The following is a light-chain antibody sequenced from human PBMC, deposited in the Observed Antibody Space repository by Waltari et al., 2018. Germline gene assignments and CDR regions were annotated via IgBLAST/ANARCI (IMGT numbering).Light chain of an antibody. Sequence: ETVLTQSPGTLSLSPGERATLSCRASQSVSGNCLAWYQQKPGESPRRLIHAASSRVAGLPDRFSGSGSGTDFTLTISRLEPEDFAVYYCQQCGGSPYTFGQGTNLEIK. CDR1: QSVSGNC. CDR3: QQCGGSPYT. J-gene: IGKJ2*01. V-gene: IGKV3-20*01. CDR2: AAS.